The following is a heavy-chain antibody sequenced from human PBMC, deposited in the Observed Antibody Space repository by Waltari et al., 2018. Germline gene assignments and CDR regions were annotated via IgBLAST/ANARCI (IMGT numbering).Heavy chain of an antibody. J-gene: IGHJ3*02. CDR2: INSDGSST. CDR3: AKMAWQWPQGAFDI. D-gene: IGHD6-19*01. V-gene: IGHV3-74*01. Sequence: EVQLVESGGGLVQPGGSLRLSCAASGFTVSSYWMHWVRQAPGKGLVWVSRINSDGSSTSYADSVKGRFTISRDNSKNTLYLQMNSLRAEDTAVYYCAKMAWQWPQGAFDIWGQGTMVTVSS. CDR1: GFTVSSYW.